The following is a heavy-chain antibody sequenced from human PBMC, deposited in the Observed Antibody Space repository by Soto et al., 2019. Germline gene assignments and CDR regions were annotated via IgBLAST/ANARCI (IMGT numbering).Heavy chain of an antibody. V-gene: IGHV4-31*03. Sequence: QVQLQESGPGLVKPSQTLSLTCTVSGGSISSGGYYWSWIRQHPGKGLEWIGYIYYSGGTYYNPSLKSRVTIAVDPSKHQFSLKLSSVTAADTAVYYCARVPPPYYDILTGYPGAYFYYWGQGTLVTVSS. CDR2: IYYSGGT. D-gene: IGHD3-9*01. CDR3: ARVPPPYYDILTGYPGAYFYY. J-gene: IGHJ4*02. CDR1: GGSISSGGYY.